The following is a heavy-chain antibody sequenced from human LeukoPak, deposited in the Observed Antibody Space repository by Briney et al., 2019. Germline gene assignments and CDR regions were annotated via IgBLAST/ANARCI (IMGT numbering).Heavy chain of an antibody. V-gene: IGHV4-39*01. J-gene: IGHJ4*02. CDR1: GGSISSSSYY. CDR2: IYYSGST. Sequence: SVTLSLTCTVSGGSISSSSYYWGWIRQPPGKGLEWIGTIYYSGSTYYNPSLKSRVTISVDTSKNQFSLKLSSVTAADTAVYYCASSPGYSSSWLGFDYWGQETLVTVSS. CDR3: ASSPGYSSSWLGFDY. D-gene: IGHD6-13*01.